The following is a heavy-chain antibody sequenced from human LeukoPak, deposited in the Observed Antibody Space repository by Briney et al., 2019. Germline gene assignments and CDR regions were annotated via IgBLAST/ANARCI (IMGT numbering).Heavy chain of an antibody. D-gene: IGHD6-13*01. J-gene: IGHJ4*02. Sequence: SETLSLTCTVSGGSISSYYWSWIRQPPGKGLEWIGYIYYSGSTKYNPSLKSRVTISVDTSKNQFSLKLSSVTAAHTAVYYCARGASSSGYSSSWLSYFDYWGQGTLVTVSS. CDR3: ARGASSSGYSSSWLSYFDY. CDR1: GGSISSYY. CDR2: IYYSGST. V-gene: IGHV4-59*01.